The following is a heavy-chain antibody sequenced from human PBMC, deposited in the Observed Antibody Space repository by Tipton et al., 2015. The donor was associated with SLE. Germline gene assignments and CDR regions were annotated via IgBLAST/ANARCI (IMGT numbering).Heavy chain of an antibody. CDR1: GFTFSSYG. D-gene: IGHD6-19*01. V-gene: IGHV3-30*02. Sequence: SLRLSCAASGFTFSSYGMHWVRQAPGKGLEWVAFLRYDGSNKYYADSVKGRFTISRDNSKNTLYLQMNSLRAEDTAVYYCAKDAAVAGMGDAFDIWGQGTMVTVSS. CDR2: LRYDGSNK. J-gene: IGHJ3*02. CDR3: AKDAAVAGMGDAFDI.